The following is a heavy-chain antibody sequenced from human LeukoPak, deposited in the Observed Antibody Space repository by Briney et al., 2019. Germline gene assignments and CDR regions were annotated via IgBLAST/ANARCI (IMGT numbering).Heavy chain of an antibody. D-gene: IGHD3-3*01. CDR1: GGSISSGSYY. CDR2: IYTSGRT. V-gene: IGHV4-61*02. CDR3: ARDRPNYDFWSGYPYGDAFDI. J-gene: IGHJ3*02. Sequence: SETLSLTCTVSGGSISSGSYYWSWIRQPAGKGLEWTGRIYTSGRTNYNPSLKSRVTISVDTSKNQFSLKLSSVTAADTAVYYCARDRPNYDFWSGYPYGDAFDIWGQGTMVTVSS.